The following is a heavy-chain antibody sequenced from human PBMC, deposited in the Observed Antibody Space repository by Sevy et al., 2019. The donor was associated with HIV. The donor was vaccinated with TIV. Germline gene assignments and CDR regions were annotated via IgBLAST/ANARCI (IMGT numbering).Heavy chain of an antibody. J-gene: IGHJ6*02. Sequence: GGSLRLSCAASGFTFSSYAMHWVRQAPGKGLEWVAVISYDGGNNYYADSVKGRFTISRDNSKNTLYLQMNSLRAEDTAVYYCASDRYVEMATIEGSDYYYYGMDVWGLGTTVTVSS. V-gene: IGHV3-30-3*01. CDR3: ASDRYVEMATIEGSDYYYYGMDV. D-gene: IGHD5-12*01. CDR2: ISYDGGNN. CDR1: GFTFSSYA.